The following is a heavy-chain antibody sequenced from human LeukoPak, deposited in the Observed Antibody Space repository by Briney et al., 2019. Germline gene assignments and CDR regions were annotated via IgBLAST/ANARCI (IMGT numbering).Heavy chain of an antibody. D-gene: IGHD1-26*01. Sequence: GGSLRLSCAASGFTFRTSGMNWVRQAPGKGLEWVSYKSSSGSTIFYAQSVQGRFTITRDNAQNSLTLHMNTMRADDKAVYYCAKDGGTNFDHWGPGTLVTVSS. J-gene: IGHJ4*02. V-gene: IGHV3-48*01. CDR1: GFTFRTSG. CDR3: AKDGGTNFDH. CDR2: KSSSGSTI.